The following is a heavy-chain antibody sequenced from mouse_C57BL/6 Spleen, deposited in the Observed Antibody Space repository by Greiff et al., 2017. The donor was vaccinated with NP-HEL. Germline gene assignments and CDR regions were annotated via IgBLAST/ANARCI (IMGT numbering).Heavy chain of an antibody. Sequence: VQLQQPGAELVKPGASVQMSCKASGYTFTSYWITWVKQRPGQGLEWIGDIYPGSGSTNYNEKFKSKATLTVDTSSSTAFMQLSSLTSEDSAVYYCAKEGRLYYAMDDWGQGSSVTVSS. CDR1: GYTFTSYW. D-gene: IGHD1-1*01. V-gene: IGHV1-55*01. CDR2: IYPGSGST. J-gene: IGHJ4*01. CDR3: AKEGRLYYAMDD.